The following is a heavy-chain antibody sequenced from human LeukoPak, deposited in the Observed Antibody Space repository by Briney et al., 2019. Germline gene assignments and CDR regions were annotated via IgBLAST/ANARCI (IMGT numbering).Heavy chain of an antibody. D-gene: IGHD3-10*01. J-gene: IGHJ4*02. V-gene: IGHV3-30*03. CDR1: GFTFSSYG. CDR3: ARHGSGSYYTLDY. Sequence: GGSLRLSCAASGFTFSSYGMHWVRQAPGKGLEWVAVISYDGSNKYYADSVKGRFTISRDNSKNTLYLQMNSLRAEDTAVYYCARHGSGSYYTLDYWGQGTLVTVSS. CDR2: ISYDGSNK.